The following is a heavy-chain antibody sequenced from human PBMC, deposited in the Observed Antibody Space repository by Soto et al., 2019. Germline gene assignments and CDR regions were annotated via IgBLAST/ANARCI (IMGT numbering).Heavy chain of an antibody. CDR2: ISSSSSTI. CDR3: ARERAVGIAVALNWFDP. D-gene: IGHD6-19*01. J-gene: IGHJ5*02. CDR1: GFTFSSYS. Sequence: EVQLVESGGGLVQPGGSLRLSCAASGFTFSSYSMNWVRQAPGKGLEWVSYISSSSSTIYYADSVKGRFTISRDNAKNPLYLQMNSLRDEDTAVYYCARERAVGIAVALNWFDPWGQGTLVTVSS. V-gene: IGHV3-48*02.